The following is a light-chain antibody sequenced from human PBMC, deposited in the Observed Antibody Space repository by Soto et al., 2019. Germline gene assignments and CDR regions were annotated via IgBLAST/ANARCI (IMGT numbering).Light chain of an antibody. CDR1: SSDVGGYNY. CDR3: ATWDDNLNGWA. Sequence: QSALTQPASVSGSPGQSITISCTGTSSDVGGYNYVSWYQQHPGKAPKLMIYEVSNRPSGVSNRFSGSKSGTSASLAISGLQSEDEADYYCATWDDNLNGWAFGGGTKLTVL. J-gene: IGLJ3*02. CDR2: EVS. V-gene: IGLV2-14*01.